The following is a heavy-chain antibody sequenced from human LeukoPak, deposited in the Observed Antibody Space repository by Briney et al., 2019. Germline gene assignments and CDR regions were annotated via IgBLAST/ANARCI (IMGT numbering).Heavy chain of an antibody. CDR1: GFTFSSYG. J-gene: IGHJ4*02. V-gene: IGHV3-30*02. CDR2: IRYDGSNK. Sequence: GGSLRLSCAASGFTFSSYGMHWVRQAPGKGLEWVAFIRYDGSNKYYADSVKGRFTISRDNAKNSLYLQMNSLRAEDTAVYYCARVLNDYGNYVIDYWGQGTLVTVSS. CDR3: ARVLNDYGNYVIDY. D-gene: IGHD4-11*01.